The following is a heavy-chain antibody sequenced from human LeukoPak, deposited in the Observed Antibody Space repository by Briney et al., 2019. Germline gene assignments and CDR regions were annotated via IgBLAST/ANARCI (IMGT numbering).Heavy chain of an antibody. D-gene: IGHD3-16*01. J-gene: IGHJ4*02. CDR3: ARDRAFGGGPDY. V-gene: IGHV4-61*01. Sequence: SETLSLTCTVSGGSVSSGSYYWSWIRQPPGKGLEWIGYIYYSGSTNYNPSLKSRVTISVDTSKNQFSLKLSSVTAAGTAVYYCARDRAFGGGPDYWGQGTLVTVSS. CDR1: GGSVSSGSYY. CDR2: IYYSGST.